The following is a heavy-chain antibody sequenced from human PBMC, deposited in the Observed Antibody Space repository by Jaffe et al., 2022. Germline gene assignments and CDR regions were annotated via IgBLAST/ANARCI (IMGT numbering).Heavy chain of an antibody. D-gene: IGHD2-2*01. CDR1: GYTFTGYY. Sequence: QVQLVQSGAEVKKPGASVKVSCKASGYTFTGYYMHWVRQAPGQGLEWMGRINPNSGGTNYAQKFQGRVTMTRDTSISTAYMELSRLRSDDTAVYYCARGGPVVPAAIPNYYYYYMDVWGKGTTVTVSS. CDR2: INPNSGGT. J-gene: IGHJ6*03. CDR3: ARGGPVVPAAIPNYYYYYMDV. V-gene: IGHV1-2*06.